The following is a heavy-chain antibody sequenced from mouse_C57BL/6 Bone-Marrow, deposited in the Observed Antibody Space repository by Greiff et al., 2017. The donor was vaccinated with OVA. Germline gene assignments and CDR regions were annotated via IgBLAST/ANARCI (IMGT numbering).Heavy chain of an antibody. CDR1: GYTFTSYW. Sequence: EVQLQQSGTVLARPGASVKMSCKTSGYTFTSYWMHWVKQRPGQGLEWIGAIYPGNSDTSYNQKFKGKAKLTAVTSASTAYMALSSLTNEDSAVYYCTRLDYDYFWFAYWGQGTLVTVSA. CDR2: IYPGNSDT. J-gene: IGHJ3*01. V-gene: IGHV1-5*01. CDR3: TRLDYDYFWFAY. D-gene: IGHD2-4*01.